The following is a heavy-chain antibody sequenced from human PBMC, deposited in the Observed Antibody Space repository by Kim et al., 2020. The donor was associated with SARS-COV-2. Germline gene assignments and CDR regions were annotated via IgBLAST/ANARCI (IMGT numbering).Heavy chain of an antibody. CDR2: ISSSSSYT. Sequence: GGSLRLSCAASGFTFSDYYMSWIRQAPGKGLEWVSYISSSSSYTNYADSVKGRFTISRDNAKNSLYLQMNSLRAEDTAVYYCARGSIGGYDKHIDYWGQGTLVTVSS. CDR3: ARGSIGGYDKHIDY. V-gene: IGHV3-11*05. D-gene: IGHD5-12*01. CDR1: GFTFSDYY. J-gene: IGHJ4*02.